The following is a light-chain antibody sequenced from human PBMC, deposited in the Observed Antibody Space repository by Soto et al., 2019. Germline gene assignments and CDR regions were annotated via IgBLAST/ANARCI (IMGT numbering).Light chain of an antibody. CDR3: MQGTHWPWT. J-gene: IGKJ1*01. V-gene: IGKV2-30*02. CDR2: KVS. CDR1: QSLVHSDGIAY. Sequence: DVVMTQSPLSLPVTLGQPASISCRSNQSLVHSDGIAYFSWFQQRPGQSPRRLIYKVSNRDSGVPDRFSGSGSGTDFTLTISRVEAEDVGVYYCMQGTHWPWTFGQGTKVDI.